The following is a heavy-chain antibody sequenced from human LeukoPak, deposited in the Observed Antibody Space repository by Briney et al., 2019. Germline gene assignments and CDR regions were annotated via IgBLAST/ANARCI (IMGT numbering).Heavy chain of an antibody. Sequence: GGSLRLSCAASGFSSNNYEMNWVRQAPGKGLEWVSYISSGATTIYYADSVKGRFTISRDNAKNSLYLQMNSLRSEDTAVYYCARGRSGHYWGQGTLVTVSS. J-gene: IGHJ4*02. V-gene: IGHV3-48*03. CDR1: GFSSNNYE. CDR3: ARGRSGHY. CDR2: ISSGATTI.